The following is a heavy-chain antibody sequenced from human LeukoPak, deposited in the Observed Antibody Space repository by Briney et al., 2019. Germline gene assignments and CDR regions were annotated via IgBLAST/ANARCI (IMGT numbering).Heavy chain of an antibody. J-gene: IGHJ4*02. V-gene: IGHV3-30*02. Sequence: GGSLRLSCAASGFTFSSYGMHWVRQAPGKGLEWVAFIRYDGSNKYYADSVKGRFTVSRDNSKDTVSLQLNSLRAEDTAVYYCARGSGAAAGAFDYWGQGTLVTVPS. CDR3: ARGSGAAAGAFDY. CDR1: GFTFSSYG. D-gene: IGHD6-13*01. CDR2: IRYDGSNK.